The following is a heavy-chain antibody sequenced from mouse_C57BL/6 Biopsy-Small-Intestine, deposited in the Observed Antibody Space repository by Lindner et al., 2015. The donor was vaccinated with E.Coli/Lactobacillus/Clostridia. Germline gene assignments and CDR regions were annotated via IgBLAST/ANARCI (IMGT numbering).Heavy chain of an antibody. Sequence: SVKVSCKASGYTFIDYYIHWVRQAPGQGLEWMGFISPNSDDTDYAQTFQGRVTMTRDTSTRTFYMELSSLRSDDTAIYYCARDRILPKAVYFYYGMDVWGQGTTVTVSS. V-gene: IGHV1-34*01. CDR2: ISPNSDDT. D-gene: IGHD1-1*01. CDR1: GYTFIDYY. J-gene: IGHJ1*01. CDR3: ARDRILPKAVYFYYGMDV.